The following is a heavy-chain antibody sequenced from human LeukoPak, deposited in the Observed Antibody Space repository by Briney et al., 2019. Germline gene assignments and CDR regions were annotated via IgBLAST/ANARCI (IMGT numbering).Heavy chain of an antibody. V-gene: IGHV3-30-3*01. CDR2: ISYDGSNK. CDR3: ARDGYSSGWFVH. J-gene: IGHJ5*02. CDR1: GFTFSSYA. D-gene: IGHD6-19*01. Sequence: PGGSLRLSCAASGFTFSSYAMHWVRQAPGKGLEWVAVISYDGSNKYYADSVKGRFTISRDNSKNTLYLQMNSLRAEDTAVYYCARDGYSSGWFVHWGQGTLVTVSS.